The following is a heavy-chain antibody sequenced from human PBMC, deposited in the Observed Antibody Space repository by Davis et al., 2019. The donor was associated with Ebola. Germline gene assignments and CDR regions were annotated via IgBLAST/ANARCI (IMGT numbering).Heavy chain of an antibody. CDR1: GFTVSSEY. D-gene: IGHD2-21*01. J-gene: IGHJ1*01. CDR2: VYSGGNT. CDR3: AREVLTAYGGQNY. V-gene: IGHV3-53*01. Sequence: PGGSLRLSCAASGFTVSSEYMSWVRQAPGKGLEWVSVVYSGGNTYYADSVKGRFTISRDSSKNTLYLQMKSLRDEDTGVYYCAREVLTAYGGQNYWGQGTLVTVSS.